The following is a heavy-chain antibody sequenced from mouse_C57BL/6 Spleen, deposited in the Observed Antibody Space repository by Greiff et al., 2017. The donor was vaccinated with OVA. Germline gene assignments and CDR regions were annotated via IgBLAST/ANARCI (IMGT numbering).Heavy chain of an antibody. Sequence: EVQLVESGGGLVKPGGSLKLSCAASGFTFSDYGMHWVRQAPEKGLEWVAYISSGSSTIYYADTVKGRFTISRDNAKNTLFLQMTSLRSEDTAMYYCARSGVDYYGSSYWYFDVWGTGTTVTVSS. CDR1: GFTFSDYG. J-gene: IGHJ1*03. CDR3: ARSGVDYYGSSYWYFDV. D-gene: IGHD1-1*01. CDR2: ISSGSSTI. V-gene: IGHV5-17*01.